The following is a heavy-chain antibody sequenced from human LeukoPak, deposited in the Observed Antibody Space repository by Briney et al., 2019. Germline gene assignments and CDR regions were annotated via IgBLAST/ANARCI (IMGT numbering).Heavy chain of an antibody. CDR1: GFTVSSNY. Sequence: GGSLRLSCAASGFTVSSNYMSWVRQAPGKGLEWVSVIYSGGSTYYADSVKGRFTISRHNSKNTLYLQMNSLRAEDTAVYCCARASADYGDSPGYYYYGMDVWGQGTTVTVSS. CDR3: ARASADYGDSPGYYYYGMDV. V-gene: IGHV3-53*04. D-gene: IGHD4-17*01. CDR2: IYSGGST. J-gene: IGHJ6*02.